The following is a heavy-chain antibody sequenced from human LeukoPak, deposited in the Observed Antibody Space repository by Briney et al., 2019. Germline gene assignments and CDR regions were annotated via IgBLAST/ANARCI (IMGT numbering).Heavy chain of an antibody. J-gene: IGHJ5*02. CDR3: ARVGSIAAAGLNWFDP. Sequence: SETLSLTCAVYGGSFSGYYWSWIRQPPGKGLEWIGEINHSGSTNYNPSLKSRVTISVDTSKNQFSLKLSSVTAADTAVYYCARVGSIAAAGLNWFDPWGQGTLVTVSS. CDR2: INHSGST. CDR1: GGSFSGYY. D-gene: IGHD6-13*01. V-gene: IGHV4-34*01.